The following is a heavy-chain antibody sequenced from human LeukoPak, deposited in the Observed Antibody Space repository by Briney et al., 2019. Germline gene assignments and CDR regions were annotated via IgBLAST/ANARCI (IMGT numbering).Heavy chain of an antibody. CDR3: ARRPGEGVWYYFDY. CDR1: GGSISSYY. CDR2: IYYSGST. J-gene: IGHJ4*02. Sequence: SETLSLTCTVSGGSISSYYWSWIRQPPGKGLEWIGYIYYSGSTNYNPSLKSRVTISVDTSKNQFSLKLSSVTAADTAVYYCARRPGEGVWYYFDYWGQGTLVTVSS. V-gene: IGHV4-59*08. D-gene: IGHD3-16*01.